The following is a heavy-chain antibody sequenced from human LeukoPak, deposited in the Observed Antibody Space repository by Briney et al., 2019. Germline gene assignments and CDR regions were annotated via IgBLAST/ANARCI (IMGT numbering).Heavy chain of an antibody. J-gene: IGHJ5*02. CDR2: ISGSGSTI. D-gene: IGHD3-10*01. CDR3: ARRSSGHWFDP. CDR1: GFTFSSYE. Sequence: TGGSLRLSCAASGFTFSSYEMTWVRQAPGKGLEWLSFISGSGSTIYYADSVKGRFTISRDNAKNSLYLQMNSLRAEDTAVYYCARRSSGHWFDPWGQGTLVTVSS. V-gene: IGHV3-48*03.